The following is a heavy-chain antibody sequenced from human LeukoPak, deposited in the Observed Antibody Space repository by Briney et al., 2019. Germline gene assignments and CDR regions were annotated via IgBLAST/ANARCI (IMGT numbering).Heavy chain of an antibody. D-gene: IGHD3-16*01. Sequence: SETLSLTCTVSGGSISSYYWSWIRQPPGKGLEWIGYIYYSGSTNYNPSLKSRVTISVDTSKNQFSLKLSSVTAADTAVYYCARTHYDYVWGSYTFDYWGQGTLVTVSS. J-gene: IGHJ4*02. CDR1: GGSISSYY. CDR2: IYYSGST. CDR3: ARTHYDYVWGSYTFDY. V-gene: IGHV4-59*08.